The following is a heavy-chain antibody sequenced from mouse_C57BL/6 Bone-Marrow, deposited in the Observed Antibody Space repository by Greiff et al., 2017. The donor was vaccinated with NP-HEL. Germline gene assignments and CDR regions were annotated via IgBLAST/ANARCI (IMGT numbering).Heavy chain of an antibody. CDR3: ARYGYSNYEGGDY. D-gene: IGHD2-5*01. V-gene: IGHV1-59*01. Sequence: QVQLQQPGAELVRPGTSVKLSCKASGYTFTSYWMHWVKQRPGQGLEWIGVIDPSDSYTNYNQKFKGKATLTVDTSSSTAYMQLSSLTSEDSAVYYCARYGYSNYEGGDYWGQGTTLTVSS. CDR1: GYTFTSYW. J-gene: IGHJ2*01. CDR2: IDPSDSYT.